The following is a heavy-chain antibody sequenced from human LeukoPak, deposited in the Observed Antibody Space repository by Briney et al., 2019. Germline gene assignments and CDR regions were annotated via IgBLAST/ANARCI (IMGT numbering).Heavy chain of an antibody. V-gene: IGHV3-49*04. D-gene: IGHD3-22*01. Sequence: GRSLRLSCTTSGFIFGDYAMTWVRQAPGKGLEWVGFIRSKAYGGTTEYAASVKGRFTISRDDSKSIAYLQMNSLKTEDTAVYICKRYYYDGTYDYWGQGTLVTVSS. J-gene: IGHJ4*02. CDR2: IRSKAYGGTT. CDR1: GFIFGDYA. CDR3: KRYYYDGTYDY.